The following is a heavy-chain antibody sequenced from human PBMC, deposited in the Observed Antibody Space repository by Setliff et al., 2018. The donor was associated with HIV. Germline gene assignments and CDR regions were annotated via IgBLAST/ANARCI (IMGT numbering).Heavy chain of an antibody. CDR1: GYIFSGYY. D-gene: IGHD2-8*01. CDR3: ATKVYCTNGVCLDAFDI. V-gene: IGHV1-2*06. CDR2: INPNSGGT. J-gene: IGHJ3*02. Sequence: GASVKVSCKASGYIFSGYYIHWVRQTPGQGLEWMGRINPNSGGTNYAQKFQGRVTMTRDTSISTGYMELSRLRSDDTAVYYCATKVYCTNGVCLDAFDIWGQGTMVTVSS.